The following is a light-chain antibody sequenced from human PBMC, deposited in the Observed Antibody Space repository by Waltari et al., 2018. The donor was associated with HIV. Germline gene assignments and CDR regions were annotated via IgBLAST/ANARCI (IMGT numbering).Light chain of an antibody. CDR2: NVN. J-gene: IGLJ2*01. CDR1: SGAVGRYNV. Sequence: QSSLTQPASVSGSLGQSITISCPGTSGAVGRYNVFSWYQQHPGKAPKLIIYNVNSRPSGVSIRFSGSRSANTASLTISGLQAEDEADYFCCSYTSSGPRYVLFGGGTRLTVL. CDR3: CSYTSSGPRYVL. V-gene: IGLV2-14*03.